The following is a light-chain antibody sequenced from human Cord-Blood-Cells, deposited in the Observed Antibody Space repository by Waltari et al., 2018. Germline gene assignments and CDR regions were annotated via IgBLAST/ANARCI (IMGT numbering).Light chain of an antibody. V-gene: IGKV1-39*01. J-gene: IGKJ2*03. CDR3: QQSYSTPYS. Sequence: DIQMTPSPSSLSASVGGRVTITCRVSQSISSYLNWYQQQPGKAPKLMIYAASSLQSGVPSRCSGSGSGTDFTLTISSLQPEDFATYYCQQSYSTPYSFGQGTKLEIK. CDR2: AAS. CDR1: QSISSY.